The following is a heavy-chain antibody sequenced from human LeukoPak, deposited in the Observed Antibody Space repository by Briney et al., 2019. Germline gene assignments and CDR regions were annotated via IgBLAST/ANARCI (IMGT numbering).Heavy chain of an antibody. J-gene: IGHJ4*02. V-gene: IGHV4-39*07. Sequence: SETLSLTCTVSGGSISSSSHYWGWIRQPPGEGLEWIGSIYYSGSTYHNPSLKSRVIISVDTSKNQFSLKLSSVTAADTAVYYCARYPYSSSLDDGGQGTLVTVSS. CDR3: ARYPYSSSLDD. CDR2: IYYSGST. D-gene: IGHD6-13*01. CDR1: GGSISSSSHY.